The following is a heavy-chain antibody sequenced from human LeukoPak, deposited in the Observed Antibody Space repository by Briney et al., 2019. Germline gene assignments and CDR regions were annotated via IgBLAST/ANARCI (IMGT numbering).Heavy chain of an antibody. CDR3: ERKHNGHVS. J-gene: IGHJ5*02. CDR2: ISYSVST. CDR1: WFSITTISY. D-gene: IGHD2-8*01. V-gene: IGHV4-38-2*02. Sequence: PSEALSLTCTVSWFSITTISYWAWVRQPPGKGLEWIGCISYSVSTQYKSSLKGRISISKDSCKNQFSLPLTPVTAADSAFYYCERKHNGHVSWGQGPLVTVSS.